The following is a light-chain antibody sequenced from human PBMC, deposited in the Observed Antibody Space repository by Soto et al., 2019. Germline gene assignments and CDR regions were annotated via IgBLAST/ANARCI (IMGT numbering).Light chain of an antibody. Sequence: EIVLTQSPATLSLSPGERATRSCRASQSVSSYLAWYQQKPVQAPRLLIYDASNRATGIPARFSGSGSGTDFTLTISSLEPEDFAVYYCQQRSNWPRLYTFGQGTKLEIK. CDR3: QQRSNWPRLYT. V-gene: IGKV3-11*01. CDR2: DAS. CDR1: QSVSSY. J-gene: IGKJ2*01.